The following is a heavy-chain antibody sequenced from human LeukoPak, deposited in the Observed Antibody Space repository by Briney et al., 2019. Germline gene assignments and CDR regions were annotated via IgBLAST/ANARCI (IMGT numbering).Heavy chain of an antibody. V-gene: IGHV4-39*07. D-gene: IGHD3-3*01. CDR2: IYYSGST. CDR1: GGSISSSSYY. J-gene: IGHJ3*02. Sequence: PSETLSLTCTVSGGSISSSSYYWGWIRQPPGKGLEWIGSIYYSGSTNYNPSLKSRVTISVDTSKNQFSLKLSSVTAADTAVYYCAREPYYDFWSGFDAFDIWGQGTMVTVSS. CDR3: AREPYYDFWSGFDAFDI.